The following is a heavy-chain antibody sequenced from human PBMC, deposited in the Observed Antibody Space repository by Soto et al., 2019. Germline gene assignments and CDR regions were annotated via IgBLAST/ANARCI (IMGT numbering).Heavy chain of an antibody. D-gene: IGHD6-19*01. V-gene: IGHV4-34*01. J-gene: IGHJ4*02. CDR2: INQSGST. CDR1: GGSFSGYS. CDR3: ARGQWLDNY. Sequence: QVQLQQWGAGLLKPSETLSLTCAVYGGSFSGYSWSWIRQPPGKGQEWIGEINQSGSTKYNPSLKSRVTISVDTSKNQFSLKLSSVTAADTAVYYCARGQWLDNYWGQGTLVTVSS.